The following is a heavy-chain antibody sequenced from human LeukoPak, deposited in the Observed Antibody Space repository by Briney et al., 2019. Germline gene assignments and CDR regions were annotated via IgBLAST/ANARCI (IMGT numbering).Heavy chain of an antibody. CDR1: GYTFTSYG. CDR3: ARVRLKPTTVPSWNDY. CDR2: INTNTGNP. V-gene: IGHV7-4-1*02. D-gene: IGHD4-17*01. Sequence: ASVKVSCKASGYTFTSYGISWVRQAPGQGLEWMGWINTNTGNPTYAQGFTGRFVFSLDTSVSTAYLQISSLKAEDTAVYYCARVRLKPTTVPSWNDYWGQGTLVTVSS. J-gene: IGHJ4*02.